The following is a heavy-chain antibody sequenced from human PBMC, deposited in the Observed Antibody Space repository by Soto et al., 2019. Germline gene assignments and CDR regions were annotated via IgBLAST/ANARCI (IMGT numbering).Heavy chain of an antibody. CDR2: INPNSGGT. D-gene: IGHD3-10*01. CDR1: GYTFTRYY. CDR3: ARGSAMVRGVIISPYYYYYMDV. J-gene: IGHJ6*03. V-gene: IGHV1-2*04. Sequence: ASVKVSCQASGYTFTRYYMHWVRQAPGQGLEWMGWINPNSGGTNYAQKFQGWVTMTRDTSISTAYMELSRLRSDDTAVYYCARGSAMVRGVIISPYYYYYMDVWGKGTTVTVSS.